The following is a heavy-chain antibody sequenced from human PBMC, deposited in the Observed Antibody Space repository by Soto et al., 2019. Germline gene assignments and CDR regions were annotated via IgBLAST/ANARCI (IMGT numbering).Heavy chain of an antibody. CDR3: ARGDCVGGTCYSLAGSFYYYMDV. Sequence: EVQLVESGGGLVQPGGSLRLSCAASGFTFSNYWMYWVRQAPGKGLEWVSRINSDGSVSSYADSVKGRLTISRDNVKNTLYLQMDSLRAEDTAVYYRARGDCVGGTCYSLAGSFYYYMDVWGKGTTVTVFS. J-gene: IGHJ6*03. CDR2: INSDGSVS. V-gene: IGHV3-74*02. CDR1: GFTFSNYW. D-gene: IGHD2-15*01.